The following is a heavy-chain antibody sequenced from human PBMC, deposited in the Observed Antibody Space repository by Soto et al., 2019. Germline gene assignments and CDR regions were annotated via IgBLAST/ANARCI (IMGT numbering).Heavy chain of an antibody. CDR3: AREPMESFYFDF. CDR1: GYTFTSYY. Sequence: ASVKVSCKASGYTFTSYYMHWVRQAPGQGLEWMGIINPSGGSTSYAQKFQGRVIMTSDTSTSTVYMELTSLTSDDTGVYYCAREPMESFYFDFWGQGTLVTVS. D-gene: IGHD1-1*01. V-gene: IGHV1-46*01. J-gene: IGHJ4*02. CDR2: INPSGGST.